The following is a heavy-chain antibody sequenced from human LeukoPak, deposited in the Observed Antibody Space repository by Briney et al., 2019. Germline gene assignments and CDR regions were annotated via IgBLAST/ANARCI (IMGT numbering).Heavy chain of an antibody. D-gene: IGHD2-2*01. J-gene: IGHJ3*02. Sequence: GASVKVSCKVSGYTLTELSMHWVRQAPGKGLEWMGGFDPEDGETIYAQKFQGRVTMTEDTSADTAYMELSSLRSEDTAVYYCATSSSTSHLAFDIWGQGTMVTVSS. V-gene: IGHV1-24*01. CDR3: ATSSSTSHLAFDI. CDR2: FDPEDGET. CDR1: GYTLTELS.